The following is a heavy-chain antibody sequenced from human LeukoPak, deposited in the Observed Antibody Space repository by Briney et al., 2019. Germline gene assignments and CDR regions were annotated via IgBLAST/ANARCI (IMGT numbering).Heavy chain of an antibody. V-gene: IGHV4-31*03. CDR2: IYYSGST. D-gene: IGHD3-10*01. CDR1: GGAIGDYY. CDR3: ARKIYGSGLYAFDI. J-gene: IGHJ3*02. Sequence: SETLSLTCTVSGGAIGDYYWSWIRQHPAKGLEWIGYIYYSGSTYYNPSLKSRVTISVDTSKNQFSLNLNSVTAADTAVYYCARKIYGSGLYAFDIWGQGTMVTVSS.